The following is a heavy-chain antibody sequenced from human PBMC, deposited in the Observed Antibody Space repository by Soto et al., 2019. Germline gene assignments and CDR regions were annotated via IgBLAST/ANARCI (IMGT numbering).Heavy chain of an antibody. Sequence: QVQLVQSGAEVKKPGSSVKVSCKASGGTFSSYTISWVRQAPGQGLEWMGRIIPIRGIANYAQKFQGRVTITADKSTRTAYMELRSLRSEDTAVYYCARDLGRDGGYDSSQDRGDYWGQGTLVTVSS. CDR2: IIPIRGIA. CDR1: GGTFSSYT. V-gene: IGHV1-69*08. D-gene: IGHD5-12*01. J-gene: IGHJ4*02. CDR3: ARDLGRDGGYDSSQDRGDY.